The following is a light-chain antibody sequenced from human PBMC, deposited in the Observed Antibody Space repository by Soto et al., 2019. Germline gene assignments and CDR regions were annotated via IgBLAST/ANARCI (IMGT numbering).Light chain of an antibody. V-gene: IGLV1-47*02. CDR3: AAWDDSLSGPNWV. J-gene: IGLJ3*02. CDR1: SSNIGSNY. Sequence: QSVLTQPPSASGTPGQRVTISCSGSSSNIGSNYVYWYQQLPGTAPKLLIYSNNQRPSGVPDRFSGSESGTSASLAISGLRSEDEADYYCAAWDDSLSGPNWVFGGGTKVTVL. CDR2: SNN.